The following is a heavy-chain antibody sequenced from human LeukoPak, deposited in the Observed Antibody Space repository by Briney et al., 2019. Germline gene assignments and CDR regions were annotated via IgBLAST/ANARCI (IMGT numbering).Heavy chain of an antibody. CDR1: GFTFSSYA. V-gene: IGHV3-23*01. D-gene: IGHD3-22*01. CDR3: AILPLGDSSGYYYPADFDY. CDR2: ISGSGGST. Sequence: GGSLRLSCAASGFTFSSYAMSWVRQAPGKGLEWVSAISGSGGSTYYADSVKGRFTISRDNSKNTLYLQMNSLRAEDTAVYYCAILPLGDSSGYYYPADFDYWGQGTLVTVSS. J-gene: IGHJ4*02.